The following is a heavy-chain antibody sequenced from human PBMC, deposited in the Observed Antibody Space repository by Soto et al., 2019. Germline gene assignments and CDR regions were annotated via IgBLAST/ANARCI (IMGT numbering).Heavy chain of an antibody. CDR2: IYPGDSDV. CDR1: GYRFTSYY. J-gene: IGHJ4*02. Sequence: PGESLKISCQGSGYRFTSYYIAWVSQVPGKGLEWVGIIYPGDSDVKYSPTFQGQVTISADRSNSTAYLQWRSLKASDTAMYFCARHFGSSGYYPDYWGQGTQVTVSS. V-gene: IGHV5-51*01. CDR3: ARHFGSSGYYPDY. D-gene: IGHD3-22*01.